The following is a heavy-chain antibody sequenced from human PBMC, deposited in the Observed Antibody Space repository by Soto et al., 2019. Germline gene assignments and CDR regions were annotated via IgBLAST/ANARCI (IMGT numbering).Heavy chain of an antibody. J-gene: IGHJ6*02. D-gene: IGHD6-19*01. CDR2: ISGSGGST. Sequence: GRSLRLSCAASGFTFSSHAMSRVRQAPGKGLEWVSAISGSGGSTYYADSVKGRFTISRDNSKNTLYLQMNSLRAEDTAVYYCAKEIAVADGGMDVWGQGTTVTVSS. CDR3: AKEIAVADGGMDV. V-gene: IGHV3-23*01. CDR1: GFTFSSHA.